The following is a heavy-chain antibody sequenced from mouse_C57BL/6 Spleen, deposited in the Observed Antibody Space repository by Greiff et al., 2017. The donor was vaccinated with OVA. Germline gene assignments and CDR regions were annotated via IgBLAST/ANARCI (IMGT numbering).Heavy chain of an antibody. CDR3: ARANWDDWYFDV. D-gene: IGHD4-1*02. V-gene: IGHV1-7*01. CDR2: INPSSGYT. CDR1: GYTFTSYW. J-gene: IGHJ1*03. Sequence: QVQLQQSGAELAKPGASVKLSCKASGYTFTSYWMHWVKQRPGQGLEWIGYINPSSGYTNYNEKFKSKATLTVDKSSSTAYMQLSSLTSEDSAVYYCARANWDDWYFDVWGTGTTVTVSS.